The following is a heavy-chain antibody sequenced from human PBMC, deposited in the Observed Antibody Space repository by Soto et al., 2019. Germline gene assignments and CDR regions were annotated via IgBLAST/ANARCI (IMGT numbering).Heavy chain of an antibody. CDR3: ARGKRNAPTYYDFWSGYYRFDY. CDR2: INHSGST. Sequence: SETLSLTCAVYGGSFSGYYWSWIRQPPGKGLEWIGEINHSGSTNYNPSLTSRVTISVDTSKNQFSLKLSSVTAADTAVYYCARGKRNAPTYYDFWSGYYRFDYWCQGTLVTVSS. V-gene: IGHV4-34*01. J-gene: IGHJ4*02. D-gene: IGHD3-3*01. CDR1: GGSFSGYY.